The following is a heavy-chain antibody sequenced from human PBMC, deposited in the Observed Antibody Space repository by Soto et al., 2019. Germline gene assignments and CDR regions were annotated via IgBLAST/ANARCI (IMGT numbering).Heavy chain of an antibody. D-gene: IGHD1-26*01. J-gene: IGHJ4*02. CDR1: GFTFSIYT. CDR3: AKDFTPDSRWDIDY. Sequence: EVHLLESGGGLVQPAGSLRLSCAGSGFTFSIYTMSWFRQAPGKGLEWVSSIFGNGGSTFYSASVKGRFTITRDNSGNTVYLQMRSLRAEDTAIYYCAKDFTPDSRWDIDYWGQGTLVTVFS. CDR2: IFGNGGST. V-gene: IGHV3-23*01.